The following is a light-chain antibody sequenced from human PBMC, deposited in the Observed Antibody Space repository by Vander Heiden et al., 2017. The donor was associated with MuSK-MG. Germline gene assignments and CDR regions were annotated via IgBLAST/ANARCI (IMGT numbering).Light chain of an antibody. V-gene: IGKV4-1*01. CDR2: WAS. CDR1: QSVLYSSNNKNY. Sequence: DIVMTQSPDSLAVSLGERATINCKSSQSVLYSSNNKNYLAWYQHKPGQPPKLLIYWASTRESGVPDRFSGSRSGTDFTLTISSLQAEDVAVYYCQQYYSTLPTFGQGTKVEIK. J-gene: IGKJ1*01. CDR3: QQYYSTLPT.